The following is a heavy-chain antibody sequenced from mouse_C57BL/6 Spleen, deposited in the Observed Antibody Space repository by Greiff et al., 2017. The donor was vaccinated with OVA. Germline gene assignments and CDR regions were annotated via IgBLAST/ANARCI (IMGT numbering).Heavy chain of an antibody. J-gene: IGHJ2*01. CDR1: GFTFSSYG. V-gene: IGHV5-6*02. D-gene: IGHD1-1*01. Sequence: DVMLVESGGDLVKPGGSLKLSCAASGFTFSSYGMSWVRQTPDKRLEWVATISSGGSYTYYPDSVKGRFTISRDNAKNTLYLQMSSLKSEDTAMYYCASVITTVVGERGFDYWGQGTTLTVSS. CDR3: ASVITTVVGERGFDY. CDR2: ISSGGSYT.